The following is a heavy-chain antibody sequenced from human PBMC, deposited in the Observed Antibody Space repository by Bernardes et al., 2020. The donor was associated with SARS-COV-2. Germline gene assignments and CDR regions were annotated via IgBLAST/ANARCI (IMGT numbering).Heavy chain of an antibody. Sequence: ETLSLTCTVSGGSISSYYWSWIRQPAGKGLEWIGRIYTSGSTNYNPSLKSRVTMSVDTSKNQFSLKLSSVTAADTAVYYCARGRYYYDSSGYYLDYWGQGTLVTVSS. CDR2: IYTSGST. D-gene: IGHD3-22*01. J-gene: IGHJ4*02. V-gene: IGHV4-4*07. CDR1: GGSISSYY. CDR3: ARGRYYYDSSGYYLDY.